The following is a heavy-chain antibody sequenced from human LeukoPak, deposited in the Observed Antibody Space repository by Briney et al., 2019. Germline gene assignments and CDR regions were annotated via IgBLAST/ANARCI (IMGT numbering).Heavy chain of an antibody. CDR2: ISAYKGDT. D-gene: IGHD6-19*01. Sequence: ASVTVSCKASAYTFTSYGLIWVRQAPGQGLEWMGWISAYKGDTKYAQNLQDRVTMTIDTSTSTAYMELRSLRSDDTAAYYCARDPSGYTSCWFDYWGQGTLVTVSS. CDR3: ARDPSGYTSCWFDY. CDR1: AYTFTSYG. J-gene: IGHJ5*01. V-gene: IGHV1-18*01.